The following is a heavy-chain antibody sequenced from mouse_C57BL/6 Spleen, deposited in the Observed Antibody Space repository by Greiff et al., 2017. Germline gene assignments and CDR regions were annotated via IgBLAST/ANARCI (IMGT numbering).Heavy chain of an antibody. Sequence: QVQLQQSGAELARPGASVKLSCKASGYTFTSYGISWVKQRTGQGLEWIGEIYPRSGNTYYNEKFKGKATLTADKSSSTAYMELRSLTSEDSAVYFCARHREGGFDYWGQGTTLTVSS. J-gene: IGHJ2*01. V-gene: IGHV1-81*01. D-gene: IGHD3-1*01. CDR1: GYTFTSYG. CDR2: IYPRSGNT. CDR3: ARHREGGFDY.